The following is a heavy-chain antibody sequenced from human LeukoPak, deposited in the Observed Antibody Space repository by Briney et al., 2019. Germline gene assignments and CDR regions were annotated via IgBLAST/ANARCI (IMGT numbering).Heavy chain of an antibody. J-gene: IGHJ3*02. CDR2: ISAYNGNT. D-gene: IGHD1-7*01. CDR1: GYTFSRYG. V-gene: IGHV1-18*01. CDR3: ATDRPRGELELRDAFDI. Sequence: ASVKVSCKASGYTFSRYGISWVRQAPGQGLEWMGWISAYNGNTNYAQKHQGRVTMTTDTSTSTAYIDLRSLRSDDTAVYYCATDRPRGELELRDAFDIWGQGTMVTVSS.